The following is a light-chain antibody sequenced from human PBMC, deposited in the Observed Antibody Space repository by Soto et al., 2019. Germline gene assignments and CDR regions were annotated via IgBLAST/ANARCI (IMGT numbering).Light chain of an antibody. CDR2: DVN. V-gene: IGLV2-11*01. Sequence: QSALTQPRSVSGSPGQSVAISCTGTSSDVGGYNYVSWYQQYPGKAPKLMIYDVNKRPSGVPDRFSGSKSGNTASLTISGLQAEDEADYYCCSYAGGYTFEVFGTGTKSPS. J-gene: IGLJ1*01. CDR3: CSYAGGYTFEV. CDR1: SSDVGGYNY.